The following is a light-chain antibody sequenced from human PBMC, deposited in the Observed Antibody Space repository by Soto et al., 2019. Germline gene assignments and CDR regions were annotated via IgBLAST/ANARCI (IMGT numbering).Light chain of an antibody. J-gene: IGKJ5*01. Sequence: RLTQSPSSLSASVGDTVTISCRASQDISTYLAWYQQKPGKAPTLLIFGASSLHNGVPPRFAGSGSGSEFPLTINRLQPDDFATYFCQHYTLYSAPFGQGTRV. V-gene: IGKV1-5*01. CDR3: QHYTLYSAP. CDR1: QDISTY. CDR2: GAS.